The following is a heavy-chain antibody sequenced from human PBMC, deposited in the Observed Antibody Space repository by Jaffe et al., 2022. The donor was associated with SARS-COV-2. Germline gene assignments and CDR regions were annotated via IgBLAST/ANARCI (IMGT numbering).Heavy chain of an antibody. J-gene: IGHJ4*02. V-gene: IGHV3-48*03. CDR2: ISSSGSTI. Sequence: EVQLVESGGGLVQPGGSLRLSCAASGFTFSSYEMNWVRQAPGKGLEWVSYISSSGSTIYYADSVKGRFTISRDNAKNSLYLQMNSLRAEDTAVYYCARLAQEELELGYWGQGTLVTVSS. CDR3: ARLAQEELELGY. D-gene: IGHD1-7*01. CDR1: GFTFSSYE.